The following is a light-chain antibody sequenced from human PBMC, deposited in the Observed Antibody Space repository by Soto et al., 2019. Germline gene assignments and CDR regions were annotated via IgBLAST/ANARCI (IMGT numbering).Light chain of an antibody. CDR3: QTWGTGIHV. V-gene: IGLV4-69*01. CDR2: LNSDGSH. CDR1: SGHSSYV. Sequence: QLVLTQSPSASASLGASVKLTCTLSSGHSSYVIAWHQQQPEKGPRYLMKLNSDGSHSKGDGIPDRFSGSSSGAERYLTISSLQSEDEADYYCQTWGTGIHVFGGGTKLTVL. J-gene: IGLJ2*01.